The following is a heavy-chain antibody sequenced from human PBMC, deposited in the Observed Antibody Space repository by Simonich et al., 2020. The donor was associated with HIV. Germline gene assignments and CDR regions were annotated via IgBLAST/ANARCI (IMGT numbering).Heavy chain of an antibody. Sequence: QVQLQQWGAGLLKPSETLSLTCAVYGGSFSGYYWSWIRHPPGKGREGIGEINHSVSPNSNPPLKSRVTISVDTSKNQFSLKLSSVTAADTAVYYCARRHPTTVTTPYFDYWGQGTLVTVSS. J-gene: IGHJ4*02. CDR2: INHSVSP. CDR1: GGSFSGYY. CDR3: ARRHPTTVTTPYFDY. V-gene: IGHV4-34*01. D-gene: IGHD4-17*01.